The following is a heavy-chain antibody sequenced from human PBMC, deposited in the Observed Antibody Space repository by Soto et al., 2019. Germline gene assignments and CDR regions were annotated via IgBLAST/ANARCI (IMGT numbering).Heavy chain of an antibody. CDR3: AREGGNLYCGPMGYLNY. CDR2: INAGNGNT. J-gene: IGHJ4*02. V-gene: IGHV1-3*01. D-gene: IGHD3-10*01. CDR1: GYTFTSYA. Sequence: GASVKVCCKASGYTFTSYAMHWVRQAPGQRLEWMGWINAGNGNTKYSQKFQGRVTITRDTSASTAYMELSSLRSEDTAVYYCAREGGNLYCGPMGYLNYWGQGTLVTVAS.